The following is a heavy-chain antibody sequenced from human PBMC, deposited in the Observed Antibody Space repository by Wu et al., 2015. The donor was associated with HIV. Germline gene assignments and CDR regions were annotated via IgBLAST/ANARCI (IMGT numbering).Heavy chain of an antibody. D-gene: IGHD5-24*01. J-gene: IGHJ6*02. CDR3: ARSETRRDGYNKRYFPKQAYYYYGNGR. V-gene: IGHV1-69*13. Sequence: QVQLVQSGAEVKKPGSSVKVSCKASGGTFSSYAISWVRQAPRQGLEWMGRIIPIFGTANYAQKFQGRVTITADESTSTAYMELSSLRSEDTAVYYCARSETRRDGYNKRYFPKQAYYYYGNGRLGPRDHGHRSP. CDR1: GGTFSSYA. CDR2: IIPIFGTA.